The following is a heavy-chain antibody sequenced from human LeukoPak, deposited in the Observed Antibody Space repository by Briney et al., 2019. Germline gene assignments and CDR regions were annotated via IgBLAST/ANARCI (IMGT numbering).Heavy chain of an antibody. D-gene: IGHD4-17*01. V-gene: IGHV3-30*02. CDR2: IRYDGNNK. CDR1: GFTFSSSG. CDR3: AREYGDYVFLYYYYMDV. J-gene: IGHJ6*03. Sequence: GGSLRLSCAASGFTFSSSGMHWVRQAPGKGLEWVAFIRYDGNNKYYVDSVKGRFTISRDNAKNSLYLQMNSLRAEDTAVYYCAREYGDYVFLYYYYMDVWGKGTTVTVSS.